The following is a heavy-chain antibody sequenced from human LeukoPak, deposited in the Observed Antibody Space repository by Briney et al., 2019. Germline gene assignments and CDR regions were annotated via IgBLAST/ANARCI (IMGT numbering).Heavy chain of an antibody. J-gene: IGHJ5*02. CDR1: GYTFTGYY. D-gene: IGHD3-10*01. CDR3: ARNKWFGELLNWFDP. Sequence: ASVKVSCKASGYTFTGYYMHWVRQAPGQGLEWMGWINPNSGGTNYAQRFQGRVTMTRDTSISTAYMELSRLRSDDTAVYYCARNKWFGELLNWFDPWGQGTLVTVSS. V-gene: IGHV1-2*02. CDR2: INPNSGGT.